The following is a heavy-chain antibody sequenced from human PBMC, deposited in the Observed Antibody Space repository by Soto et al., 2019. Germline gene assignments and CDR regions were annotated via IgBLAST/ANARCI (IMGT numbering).Heavy chain of an antibody. D-gene: IGHD2-15*01. J-gene: IGHJ5*02. V-gene: IGHV1-8*01. CDR1: GYTFTSYD. Sequence: ASVKVSCKASGYTFTSYDINWVRQATGQGLEWMGWMNPNSGNTSYAQKFQGRVTMTRNTSISTAYMELSSLRSKDTAVYYCASNVVVAAVQRYNWFDPWGQGTLVTVSS. CDR2: MNPNSGNT. CDR3: ASNVVVAAVQRYNWFDP.